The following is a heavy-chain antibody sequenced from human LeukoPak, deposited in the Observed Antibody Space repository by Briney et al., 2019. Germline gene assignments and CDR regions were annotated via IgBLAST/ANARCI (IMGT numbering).Heavy chain of an antibody. CDR1: GFTFSSYA. Sequence: GGSLRLSCAASGFTFSSYAMHWVRQAPGKGLEYVSAISSNGGSTYYANSVKGRFTISRDNSKNTLYLQMGSLRAEDTAVYYCAREVEGLDYWGQGTLVTVSS. V-gene: IGHV3-64*01. CDR2: ISSNGGST. J-gene: IGHJ4*02. CDR3: AREVEGLDY.